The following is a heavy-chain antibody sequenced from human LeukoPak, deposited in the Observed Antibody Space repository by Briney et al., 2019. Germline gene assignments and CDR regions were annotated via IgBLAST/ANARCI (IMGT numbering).Heavy chain of an antibody. D-gene: IGHD1-1*01. Sequence: PGGSLRLSCAASGFTFNNYGMSWVRQAPGKGLEWVSGISGSGGNTYYADSVKGRFTISRDNSKKTLYLQMNSLRAEDTAMYYCAKDMRTLDYFDYWGQGTLVTVSS. J-gene: IGHJ4*02. V-gene: IGHV3-23*01. CDR2: ISGSGGNT. CDR1: GFTFNNYG. CDR3: AKDMRTLDYFDY.